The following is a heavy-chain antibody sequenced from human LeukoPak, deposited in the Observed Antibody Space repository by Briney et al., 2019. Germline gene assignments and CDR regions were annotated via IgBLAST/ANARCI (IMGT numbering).Heavy chain of an antibody. V-gene: IGHV1-3*03. CDR1: GYTFTDYA. D-gene: IGHD1-26*01. Sequence: ASVKVSCKASGYTFTDYALHWVRQAPGQSLEWMGWITTGRGETRYSQEFQRRITFTRDTSASTVYMDLSDLRSEDTAVYYCAREVGATNYFDYWGQGSLVTVSS. CDR3: AREVGATNYFDY. CDR2: ITTGRGET. J-gene: IGHJ4*02.